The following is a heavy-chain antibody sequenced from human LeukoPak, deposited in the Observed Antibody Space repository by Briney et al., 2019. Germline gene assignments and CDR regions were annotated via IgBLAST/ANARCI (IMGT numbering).Heavy chain of an antibody. D-gene: IGHD6-19*01. J-gene: IGHJ4*02. CDR2: IYHSGAT. CDR3: VRHNRNPALVAGHFDY. Sequence: TSETLSLTCAVSGYPISRSYYWGWVRQPPGKGVEWIGSIYHSGATHYTPSLNSRIIISVETSGNQFSLKLSSVTAADTAVYYSVRHNRNPALVAGHFDYWGQGALVIVSS. CDR1: GYPISRSYY. V-gene: IGHV4-38-2*01.